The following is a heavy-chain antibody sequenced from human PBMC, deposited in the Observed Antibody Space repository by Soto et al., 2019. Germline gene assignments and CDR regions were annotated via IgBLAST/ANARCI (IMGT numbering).Heavy chain of an antibody. D-gene: IGHD3-3*01. Sequence: SETLSLTCTVSGGSISSGGYYWSWIRQHPGKGLEWIGYIYYSGSTYYNPSLKSRVTISVDTSKNQFSLKLSSVTAADTAVYYCARVAQYYGELLQGGNYYDMDVWGQGTTVTVSS. J-gene: IGHJ6*02. CDR2: IYYSGST. V-gene: IGHV4-31*03. CDR1: GGSISSGGYY. CDR3: ARVAQYYGELLQGGNYYDMDV.